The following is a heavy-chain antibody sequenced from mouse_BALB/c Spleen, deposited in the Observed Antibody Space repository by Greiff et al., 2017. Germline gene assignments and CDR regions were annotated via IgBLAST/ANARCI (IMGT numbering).Heavy chain of an antibody. CDR2: ILPGSGST. CDR1: GYTFSSYW. V-gene: IGHV1-9*01. D-gene: IGHD2-14*01. J-gene: IGHJ1*01. CDR3: ARSGYDGDWYFDV. Sequence: QVQLQQSGAELMKPGASVKISCKATGYTFSSYWIEWVKQRPGHGLEWIGEILPGSGSTNYNEKFKGKATFTADTSSNTAYMQLSSLTSEDSAVYYCARSGYDGDWYFDVWGAGTTVTVSS.